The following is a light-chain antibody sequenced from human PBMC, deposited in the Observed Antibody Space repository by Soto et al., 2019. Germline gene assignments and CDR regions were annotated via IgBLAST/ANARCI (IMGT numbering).Light chain of an antibody. CDR3: QQTYSTPLT. Sequence: DIQMTQSPSSLSASVADRVTITCRASQSINRYLNWYEQKPGKAPRLLIYAASSLQSGVPLRFSGSGSGTDFTLTISSLQPEDFATYYCQQTYSTPLTFGGGTKVEIK. V-gene: IGKV1-39*01. CDR1: QSINRY. J-gene: IGKJ4*01. CDR2: AAS.